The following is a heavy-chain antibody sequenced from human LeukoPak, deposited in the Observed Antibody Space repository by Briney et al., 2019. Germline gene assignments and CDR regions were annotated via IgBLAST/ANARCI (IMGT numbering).Heavy chain of an antibody. CDR3: ARRAYGSGSFNRYHFDY. Sequence: SETLSLTCTVSGGSVSSDYWSWIRQPPGKGLEWIGYIYYSGSTNYNPSLKSRVTISVDTSSNQFSLKLNSVTAADTAVYYCARRAYGSGSFNRYHFDYWGQGTLVAVSS. J-gene: IGHJ4*02. V-gene: IGHV4-59*08. CDR2: IYYSGST. CDR1: GGSVSSDY. D-gene: IGHD3-10*01.